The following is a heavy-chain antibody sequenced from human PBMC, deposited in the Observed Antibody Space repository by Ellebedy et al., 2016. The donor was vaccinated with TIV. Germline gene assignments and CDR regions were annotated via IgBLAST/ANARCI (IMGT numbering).Heavy chain of an antibody. CDR3: ARDRRGLDY. CDR2: INSDGSST. D-gene: IGHD3-10*01. Sequence: GESLKISCATSGFTFRSYWMHWVRQAPGKGLVWVSHINSDGSSTNYADSVKGRFTISRDNAKNTMFLQMNSLRVDDTAVYYCARDRRGLDYWGQGTLVTVSS. J-gene: IGHJ4*02. CDR1: GFTFRSYW. V-gene: IGHV3-74*01.